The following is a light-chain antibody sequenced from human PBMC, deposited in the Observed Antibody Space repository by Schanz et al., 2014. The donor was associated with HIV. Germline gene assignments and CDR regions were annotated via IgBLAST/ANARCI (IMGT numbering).Light chain of an antibody. Sequence: EIVMTQSPATLYVSPGEGATLSCRASQSISNHLDWYQYKPGQAPRLLIYGEFTLDTNIPVRFSGRGSGTGSTLTTSGLQSEDVALYYCQQYSDWPTSTFGQGTKVEIK. CDR1: QSISNH. CDR3: QQYSDWPTST. CDR2: GEF. V-gene: IGKV3-15*01. J-gene: IGKJ2*01.